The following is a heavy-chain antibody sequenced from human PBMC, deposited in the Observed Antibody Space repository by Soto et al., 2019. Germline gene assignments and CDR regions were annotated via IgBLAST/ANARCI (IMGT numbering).Heavy chain of an antibody. Sequence: PGGSLRLSCAAPGLTFDDYAMSWVRQPPGKGLEWVSGINWNSGGTGYSDSVKGRFTISRDNAKNSLFLQMNSLRAEDTALYFCARDRGRQWLGQSDYFAYWGQGTLVTVSS. CDR3: ARDRGRQWLGQSDYFAY. J-gene: IGHJ4*02. D-gene: IGHD6-19*01. V-gene: IGHV3-20*04. CDR2: INWNSGGT. CDR1: GLTFDDYA.